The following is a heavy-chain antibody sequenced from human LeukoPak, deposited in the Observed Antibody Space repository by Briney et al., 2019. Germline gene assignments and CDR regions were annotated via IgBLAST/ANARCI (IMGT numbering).Heavy chain of an antibody. V-gene: IGHV3-23*01. CDR2: ISGSGGGT. J-gene: IGHJ4*02. CDR1: GFTFSSYG. Sequence: GRSLRLSCAASGFTFSSYGMHWVCQSPGKGLEWVSAISGSGGGTFYADSVKGRFTISRDNSKNTLYLQMNSLRAEDTAVYYCAKDLAVAGTASGYWGQGTLVTVSS. D-gene: IGHD6-19*01. CDR3: AKDLAVAGTASGY.